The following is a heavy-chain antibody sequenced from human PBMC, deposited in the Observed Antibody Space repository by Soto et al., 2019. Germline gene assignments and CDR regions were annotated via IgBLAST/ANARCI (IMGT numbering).Heavy chain of an antibody. J-gene: IGHJ5*02. Sequence: PSETLSLTCAVYGGSFSGYYWSWIRQPPGKGLEWIGEINHSGSTNYNPSLKSRVTISVDTSKNQFSLKLSSVTAADTAVYYCARALADIVVVVAAVNWFDPWGQGTLVTVSS. D-gene: IGHD2-15*01. CDR1: GGSFSGYY. CDR3: ARALADIVVVVAAVNWFDP. V-gene: IGHV4-34*01. CDR2: INHSGST.